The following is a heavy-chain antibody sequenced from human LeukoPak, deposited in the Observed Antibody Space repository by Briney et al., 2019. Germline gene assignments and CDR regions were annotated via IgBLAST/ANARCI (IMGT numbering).Heavy chain of an antibody. CDR1: GYTFINYD. D-gene: IGHD3-3*01. CDR2: MNPNSGNT. Sequence: ASVKVSCKASGYTFINYDINWVRQATGQGLEWMGWMNPNSGNTGYAQKFQGRVTITRNTSISTAYMELSSLRSEDTAVYYCARGRDHYDFWSGYPHWGQGTLVTVSS. J-gene: IGHJ4*02. V-gene: IGHV1-8*03. CDR3: ARGRDHYDFWSGYPH.